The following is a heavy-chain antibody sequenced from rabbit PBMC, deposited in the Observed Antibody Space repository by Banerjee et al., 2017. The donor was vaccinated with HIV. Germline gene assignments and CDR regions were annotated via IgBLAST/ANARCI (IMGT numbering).Heavy chain of an antibody. J-gene: IGHJ4*01. Sequence: QSLEESGGGLVQPEGSLALTCTASGFTISNNYHMCWVRQAPGKGLEWIACIYAGSSGTTYYASWAKGRFTITRSTSLNTVALQMTSLTAADTATYFCARDLDGVIGWNFGWWGPGTLVTVS. CDR2: IYAGSSGTT. D-gene: IGHD4-1*01. CDR1: GFTISNNYH. V-gene: IGHV1S40*01. CDR3: ARDLDGVIGWNFGW.